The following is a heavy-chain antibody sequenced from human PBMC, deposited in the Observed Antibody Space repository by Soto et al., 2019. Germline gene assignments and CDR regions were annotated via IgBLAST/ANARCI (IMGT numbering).Heavy chain of an antibody. CDR3: AKGVPGIAVAGTGYFQH. Sequence: ASVKVSCKAIGYSFTSHYMHWVRQAPGQGLEWMGIINPSGGSTSYAQKFQGRVTMTRDTSTSTVYMELNSLRAEDTAVYYCAKGVPGIAVAGTGYFQHWGQGTLVTVSS. CDR1: GYSFTSHY. J-gene: IGHJ1*01. V-gene: IGHV1-46*01. D-gene: IGHD6-19*01. CDR2: INPSGGST.